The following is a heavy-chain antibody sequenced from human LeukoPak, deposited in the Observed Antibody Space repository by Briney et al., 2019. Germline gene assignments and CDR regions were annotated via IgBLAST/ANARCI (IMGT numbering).Heavy chain of an antibody. CDR2: INPNSGGT. V-gene: IGHV1-2*06. J-gene: IGHJ4*02. Sequence: ASVKVSCKASGYTFTGYYMHWVRQAPGQGLEWMGRINPNSGGTNYAQKFQGRVTMTRDTSISTAYMELSRLRSDDTAVYYCAGDPRYSSGWYGVWGQGTLVTVSS. D-gene: IGHD6-19*01. CDR3: AGDPRYSSGWYGV. CDR1: GYTFTGYY.